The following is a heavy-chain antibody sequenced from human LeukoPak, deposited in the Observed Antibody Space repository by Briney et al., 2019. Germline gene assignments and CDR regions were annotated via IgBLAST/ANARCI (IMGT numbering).Heavy chain of an antibody. CDR3: ASGRGYSYGYSFY. J-gene: IGHJ4*02. CDR1: GGSFSGYY. V-gene: IGHV4-34*01. Sequence: SETLSLTCAVYGGSFSGYYWSWIRQPPGKGLEWIGEINHSGSTNYNPSLKSRVTISVDTSKNLFSLKLSSVTAADTAVYYCASGRGYSYGYSFYWGQGTLVTVSS. D-gene: IGHD5-18*01. CDR2: INHSGST.